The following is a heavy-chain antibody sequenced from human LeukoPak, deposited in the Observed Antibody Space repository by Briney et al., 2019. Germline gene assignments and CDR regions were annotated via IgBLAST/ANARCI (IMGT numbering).Heavy chain of an antibody. V-gene: IGHV1-69*04. J-gene: IGHJ4*02. Sequence: ASVKVSCKASGGTFSSYAISWVRQAPGQGLEWMGRIIPILGIANYAQKFQGRVTITADKSTSTAYMELSSLRSEDTAVYYCARDPLLAGTTTMDYWGQGTLVTVSS. D-gene: IGHD1-7*01. CDR3: ARDPLLAGTTTMDY. CDR1: GGTFSSYA. CDR2: IIPILGIA.